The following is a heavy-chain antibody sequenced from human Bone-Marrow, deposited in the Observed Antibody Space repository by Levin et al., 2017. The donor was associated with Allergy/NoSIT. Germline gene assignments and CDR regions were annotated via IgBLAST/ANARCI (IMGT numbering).Heavy chain of an antibody. CDR2: ISAYNGNT. J-gene: IGHJ4*02. CDR3: ARDWAGHDYSQGDYFDY. Sequence: GESLKISCKASGYTFTSYGISWVRQAPGQGLEWMGWISAYNGNTNYAQKLQGRVTMTTDTSTSTAYMELRSLRSDDTAVYYCARDWAGHDYSQGDYFDYWGQGTLVTVSS. V-gene: IGHV1-18*01. CDR1: GYTFTSYG. D-gene: IGHD4-11*01.